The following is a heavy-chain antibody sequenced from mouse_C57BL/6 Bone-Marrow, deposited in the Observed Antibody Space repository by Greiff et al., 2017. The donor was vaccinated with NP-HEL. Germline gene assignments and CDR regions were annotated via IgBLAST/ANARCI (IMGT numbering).Heavy chain of an antibody. J-gene: IGHJ4*01. CDR2: IWSDGST. V-gene: IGHV2-6*03. Sequence: QVQLKQSGPGLVAPSQSLSITCTVSGFSLTSYGVHWVRQPPGKGLEWLVVIWSDGSTTYNSALKSRLSISKDNSKSQVFLKMNSLQTDDTAMYYCARSTGREDYYAMDYWGQGTSVTVSS. CDR3: ARSTGREDYYAMDY. CDR1: GFSLTSYG. D-gene: IGHD4-1*01.